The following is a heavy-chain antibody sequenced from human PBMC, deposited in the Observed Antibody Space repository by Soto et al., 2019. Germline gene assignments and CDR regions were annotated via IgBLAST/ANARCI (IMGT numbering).Heavy chain of an antibody. CDR2: ISSSSSTI. CDR3: ARDRDAGYGDYRSFFVMDV. V-gene: IGHV3-48*02. D-gene: IGHD4-17*01. Sequence: GGSLRLSCAASGFTFSSYSMNWVRQAPGKGLEWVSYISSSSSTIYYADSVKGRFTISRDNAKNSLYLQMNSLRDEDTAVYYCARDRDAGYGDYRSFFVMDVWGQGTTVTVSS. J-gene: IGHJ6*02. CDR1: GFTFSSYS.